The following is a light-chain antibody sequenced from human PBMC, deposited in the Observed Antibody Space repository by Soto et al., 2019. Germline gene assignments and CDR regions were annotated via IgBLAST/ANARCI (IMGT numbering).Light chain of an antibody. CDR3: AAWDDSLNGLYV. V-gene: IGLV1-44*01. CDR1: SSNIGSNT. CDR2: SNN. Sequence: QSVRTRPPSASGTPGQRVTISCSGSSSNIGSNTVNWYQQLPGTAPKLLIYSNNQRPSGVPDRFSGSKSATSASLAISGLQSEDEADYYCAAWDDSLNGLYVFGTGTKVTVL. J-gene: IGLJ1*01.